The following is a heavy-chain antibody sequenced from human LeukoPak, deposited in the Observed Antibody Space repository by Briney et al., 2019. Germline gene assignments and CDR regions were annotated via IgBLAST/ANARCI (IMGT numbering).Heavy chain of an antibody. Sequence: GGSLRLPCAASGFTFSSYWMSWVRQAPGKGLEWVANIKQDGSEKYYVDSVKGRFTISRDNAKNSLYLQMNSLRAEDTAVYYCARQYGTKYFQHWGQGTLVTVSS. CDR1: GFTFSSYW. D-gene: IGHD1-26*01. J-gene: IGHJ1*01. CDR2: IKQDGSEK. CDR3: ARQYGTKYFQH. V-gene: IGHV3-7*03.